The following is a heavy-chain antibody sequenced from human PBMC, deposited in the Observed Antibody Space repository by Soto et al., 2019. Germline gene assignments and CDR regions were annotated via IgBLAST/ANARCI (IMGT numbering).Heavy chain of an antibody. CDR1: GGSISSSGYY. CDR3: ARRRALYGFRSDNYDGIDV. D-gene: IGHD3-10*01. V-gene: IGHV4-39*01. Sequence: PSETLSLTCTVSGGSISSSGYYWGWIRQPPGKGLEWIGTISYSGSTYYNPSLKSRVTMSGDTSNNQFSLKLSSVTAADTAVYYCARRRALYGFRSDNYDGIDVWALGTTVTVSS. J-gene: IGHJ6*01. CDR2: ISYSGST.